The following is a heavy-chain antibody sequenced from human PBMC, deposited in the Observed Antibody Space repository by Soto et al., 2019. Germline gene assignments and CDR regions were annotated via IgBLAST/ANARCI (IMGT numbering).Heavy chain of an antibody. CDR2: ISYDGSNK. Sequence: GGSLRLSCAASGFTFSSYAMHWVRQAPGKGLEWVAVISYDGSNKYYADSVKGRFTISRDNSKNTLYLQMNSLRAEDTAVYYCARDTHLGGDFDIWGQGTMVTVSS. V-gene: IGHV3-30-3*01. J-gene: IGHJ3*02. D-gene: IGHD2-21*01. CDR3: ARDTHLGGDFDI. CDR1: GFTFSSYA.